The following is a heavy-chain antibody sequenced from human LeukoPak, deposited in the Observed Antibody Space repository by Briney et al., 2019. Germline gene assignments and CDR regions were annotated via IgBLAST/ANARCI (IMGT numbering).Heavy chain of an antibody. J-gene: IGHJ6*02. CDR2: ISWNSGSI. CDR1: GFTFDDYA. V-gene: IGHV3-9*01. D-gene: IGHD3-22*01. CDR3: AKDMGHYDSSVAGDNYYYYGMDV. Sequence: GGSLRLSCAASGFTFDDYAMPWVRQAPGKGLEWVSGISWNSGSIGYADSVKGRFTISRDNAKNSLYLQMNSLRAEDTALYYCAKDMGHYDSSVAGDNYYYYGMDVWGQGTTVTVSS.